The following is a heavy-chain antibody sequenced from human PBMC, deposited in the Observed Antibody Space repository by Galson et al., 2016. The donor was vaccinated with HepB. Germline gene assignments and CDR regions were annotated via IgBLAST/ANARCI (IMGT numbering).Heavy chain of an antibody. J-gene: IGHJ4*02. Sequence: SLRLSCAASGFTFSDAWMHWVRQAPGKGLEWVGRIKSKTAGGATDYGAPVKGRFTISRDDSKSTLYLQMNSLETEDTAVYYCFSWWGPHAVDYWGQGTLVTVSS. D-gene: IGHD2-15*01. CDR1: GFTFSDAW. CDR2: IKSKTAGGAT. CDR3: FSWWGPHAVDY. V-gene: IGHV3-15*07.